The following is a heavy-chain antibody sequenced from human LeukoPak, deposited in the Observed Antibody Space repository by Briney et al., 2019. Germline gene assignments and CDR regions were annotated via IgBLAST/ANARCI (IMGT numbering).Heavy chain of an antibody. CDR3: ARAVGYYFDNSGPSKTFDY. CDR1: GGSFSGYY. J-gene: IGHJ4*02. CDR2: INHSGST. V-gene: IGHV4-34*01. D-gene: IGHD3-22*01. Sequence: SETLSLTCAVYGGSFSGYYWSWIRQPPGKGLEWIGEINHSGSTNYNPPLKSRVTISVDTSKNQFSLKVTSVTAADTAVYYCARAVGYYFDNSGPSKTFDYWGQGTLVTVSS.